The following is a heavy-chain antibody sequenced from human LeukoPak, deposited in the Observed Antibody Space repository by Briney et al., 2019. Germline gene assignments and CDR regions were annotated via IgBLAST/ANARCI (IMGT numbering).Heavy chain of an antibody. V-gene: IGHV3-21*01. CDR2: ISSSSSYI. Sequence: AGGSLRLSCAASGFTFSSYSMNWVRQAPGKGLEWVSSISSSSSYIYYADSVKGRFTISRDNAKNSLYLQMNSLRAEDTAVYYCARDGGPGYSYGAFDYWGQGTLVTVSS. J-gene: IGHJ4*02. CDR1: GFTFSSYS. CDR3: ARDGGPGYSYGAFDY. D-gene: IGHD5-18*01.